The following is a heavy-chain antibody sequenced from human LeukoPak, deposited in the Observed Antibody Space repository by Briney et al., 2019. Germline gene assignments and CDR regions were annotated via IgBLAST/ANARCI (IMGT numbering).Heavy chain of an antibody. D-gene: IGHD3-10*01. Sequence: SETLSLTRTVSGGSISSGDYYWSWIRQPPGKGLEWIGSIYDSGSTYKPSLKSRVTISVDTSKNQFSLKLNSVTAADTAVYYCARHYGPWGQGTLVTVSS. CDR2: IYDSGST. CDR1: GGSISSGDYY. J-gene: IGHJ5*02. CDR3: ARHYGP. V-gene: IGHV4-39*01.